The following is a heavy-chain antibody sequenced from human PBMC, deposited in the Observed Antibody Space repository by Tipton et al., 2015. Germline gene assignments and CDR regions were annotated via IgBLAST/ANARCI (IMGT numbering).Heavy chain of an antibody. D-gene: IGHD3-22*01. CDR1: GFTFHTYS. Sequence: SLRLSCAASGFTFHTYSMNWVRQAPGKGLEWVSSISSSYIFYADSVKGRFTISRDNSKNTLSLQMNSLRAEDTAVYYCAKVQYYYDSSGPYSFDHWGQGTLVTVSS. CDR2: ISSSYI. CDR3: AKVQYYYDSSGPYSFDH. V-gene: IGHV3-21*04. J-gene: IGHJ4*02.